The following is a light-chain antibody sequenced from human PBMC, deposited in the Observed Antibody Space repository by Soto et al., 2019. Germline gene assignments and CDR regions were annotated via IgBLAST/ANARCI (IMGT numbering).Light chain of an antibody. CDR3: QQTYNFPVT. Sequence: AIQMTQSPSSLSASVRDRVTITCRASQGIRNDLGWYQQKPGKAPKLLIYAASSLQSGVPSRFSGSGSGTDFTLTISSLQPEDFATYYCQQTYNFPVTFGGGTKVDIK. V-gene: IGKV1-6*01. J-gene: IGKJ4*01. CDR1: QGIRND. CDR2: AAS.